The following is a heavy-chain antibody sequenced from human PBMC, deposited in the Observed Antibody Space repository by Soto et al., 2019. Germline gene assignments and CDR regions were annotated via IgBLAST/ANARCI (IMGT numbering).Heavy chain of an antibody. Sequence: GASVKVSCKASGYTFTSYGISWVRQAPGQGLEWMGWISAYNGNTNYAQKLQSGVTMTTDTSTSTAYMELRSLRSEDTAVYYCARREPGYCSGGSCYARYWFDPWGQGTLVTV. CDR3: ARREPGYCSGGSCYARYWFDP. CDR2: ISAYNGNT. D-gene: IGHD2-15*01. CDR1: GYTFTSYG. J-gene: IGHJ5*02. V-gene: IGHV1-18*01.